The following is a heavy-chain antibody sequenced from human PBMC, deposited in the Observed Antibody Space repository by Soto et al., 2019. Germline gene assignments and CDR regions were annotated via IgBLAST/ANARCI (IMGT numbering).Heavy chain of an antibody. CDR1: GFTFSSYS. D-gene: IGHD2-15*01. CDR2: ISSSSSYI. V-gene: IGHV3-21*01. J-gene: IGHJ6*03. CDR3: AREGYCSGGSCSSTVWDYSYYMDV. Sequence: PGGSLGLSCAASGFTFSSYSMNWVRQAPGKGLEWVSSISSSSSYIYYADSVKGRFTISRDNAKNSLYLQMNSLRAEDTAVYYCAREGYCSGGSCSSTVWDYSYYMDVWGKRTTVTVSS.